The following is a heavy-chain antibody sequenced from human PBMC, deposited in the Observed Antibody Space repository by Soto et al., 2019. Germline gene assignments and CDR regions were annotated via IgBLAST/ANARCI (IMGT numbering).Heavy chain of an antibody. CDR3: ARVLFGRGNWFDP. J-gene: IGHJ5*02. CDR1: GGSISSDDYY. V-gene: IGHV4-30-4*01. CDR2: IYHSGSS. Sequence: SETLSLTCTVSGGSISSDDYYWSWIRQPPGKGLEWIGYIYHSGSSYYNPSLKSRVSMSVDTSKKQLSLRLTSVTTADTAVYYCARVLFGRGNWFDPWGQGTLVTV. D-gene: IGHD3-3*01.